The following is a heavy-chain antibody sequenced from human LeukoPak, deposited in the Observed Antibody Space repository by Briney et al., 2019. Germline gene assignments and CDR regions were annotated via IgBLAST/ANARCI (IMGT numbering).Heavy chain of an antibody. CDR3: ARDGGYCSGGSCNNWFDP. D-gene: IGHD2-15*01. J-gene: IGHJ5*02. CDR1: GFTFSSYS. CDR2: ISMSSVYI. V-gene: IGHV3-21*01. Sequence: GGSLRLSCAASGFTFSSYSMSWVRQAPGKGLEWVSYISMSSVYIYYADSVKGRFTISRDNAKNSLYLQMNSLRAEGTAVYYCARDGGYCSGGSCNNWFDPWGQGTLVTVSS.